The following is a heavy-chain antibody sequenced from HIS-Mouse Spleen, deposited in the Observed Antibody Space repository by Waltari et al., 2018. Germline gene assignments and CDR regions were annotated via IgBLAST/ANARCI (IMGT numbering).Heavy chain of an antibody. V-gene: IGHV3-30-3*01. CDR2: ISYDGSNK. CDR1: GFTFSSYA. CDR3: ARDRYCSGGSCYEGVFDY. Sequence: QVQLVESGGGVVQPGRSLRLSCAASGFTFSSYAMHWVRRAPGQGLEWVAVISYDGSNKYYADSVKGRFTISRDNSKNTLYLQMNSLRAEDTAVYYCARDRYCSGGSCYEGVFDYWGQGTLVTVSS. J-gene: IGHJ4*02. D-gene: IGHD2-15*01.